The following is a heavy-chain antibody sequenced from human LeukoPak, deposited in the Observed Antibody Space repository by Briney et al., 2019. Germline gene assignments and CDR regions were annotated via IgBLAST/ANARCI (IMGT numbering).Heavy chain of an antibody. D-gene: IGHD6-13*01. CDR3: ARHGGRSSSWEVNNWFDP. V-gene: IGHV3-23*01. Sequence: PGGSLRLSCAASGFSFRSHGMNWVCQAPGKGLEWVSGISPRGDITYYKDSVRGRFTISRDNFKNTVSLQLNSLRAEDTAMYYCARHGGRSSSWEVNNWFDPWGQGTLVTVSS. CDR1: GFSFRSHG. CDR2: ISPRGDIT. J-gene: IGHJ5*02.